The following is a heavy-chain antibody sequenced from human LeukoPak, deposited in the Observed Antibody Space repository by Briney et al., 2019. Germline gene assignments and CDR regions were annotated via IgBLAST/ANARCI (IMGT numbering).Heavy chain of an antibody. D-gene: IGHD6-25*01. J-gene: IGHJ4*02. CDR1: GGSFSGYY. CDR3: ARRAASQDY. Sequence: SETLSLTCAVYGGSFSGYYWSWIRPPPGKGLEWIGEINHSGSTNYNPSLKSRVTISVDTSKNQFSLKLSSVTAADTAVYYCARRAASQDYWGQGTLVTVSS. CDR2: INHSGST. V-gene: IGHV4-34*01.